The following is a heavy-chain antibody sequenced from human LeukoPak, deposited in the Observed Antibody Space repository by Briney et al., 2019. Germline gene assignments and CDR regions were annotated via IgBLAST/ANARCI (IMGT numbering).Heavy chain of an antibody. CDR3: ARRASGLSGFDY. CDR1: GGSLRGYY. J-gene: IGHJ4*02. CDR2: INHSGST. D-gene: IGHD3-10*01. Sequence: PETLSLTCAVYGGSLRGYYWSWVREPPRKGLGWIGEINHSGSTNYSPSLKSRVTISVDTSKNQFSLKLSSVTAADTAVYYCARRASGLSGFDYWGQGTLVTVSS. V-gene: IGHV4-34*01.